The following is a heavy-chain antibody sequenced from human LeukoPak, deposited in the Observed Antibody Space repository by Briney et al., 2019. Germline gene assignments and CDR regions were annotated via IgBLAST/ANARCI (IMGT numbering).Heavy chain of an antibody. CDR1: GGTFSSYA. J-gene: IGHJ6*03. CDR2: IIPIFGTA. D-gene: IGHD6-25*01. V-gene: IGHV1-69*05. Sequence: SVKVSCKASGGTFSSYAISWVRQAPGQGLEWMGGIIPIFGTANYAQKFQGRVTITTDESTSTAYMELSSLRSEDTAVYYCASSSIAAASAAPDYYYYYMDVWGKGTTVTVSS. CDR3: ASSSIAAASAAPDYYYYYMDV.